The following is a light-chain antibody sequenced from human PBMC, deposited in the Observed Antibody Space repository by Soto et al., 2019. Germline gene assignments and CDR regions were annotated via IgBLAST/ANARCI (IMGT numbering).Light chain of an antibody. CDR1: SSDVGGYNY. CDR2: DVS. CDR3: SSYTSSSTYV. J-gene: IGLJ1*01. V-gene: IGLV2-14*01. Sequence: QSALTQPASVSGSPGQSITISCTGTSSDVGGYNYVSWYQQRPGKAPKLMIYDVSNRPSGVSNRFSGSKSGNTASLTTSGLQAEDEADYYCSSYTSSSTYVFGTGTKVTVL.